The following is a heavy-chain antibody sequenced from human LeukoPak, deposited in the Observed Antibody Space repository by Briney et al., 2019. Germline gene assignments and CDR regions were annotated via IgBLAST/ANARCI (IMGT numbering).Heavy chain of an antibody. CDR1: GGSISSSSYY. Sequence: SETLSLTCTVSGGSISSSSYYWGWIRQPPGKGLEWIGSIYYSGSTYYNPSLKSRVTISVDTSKNQFSLKLSSVTAADTAVYYCARGQQLVLNFDYWGQGTLVTVSS. J-gene: IGHJ4*02. D-gene: IGHD6-13*01. CDR3: ARGQQLVLNFDY. V-gene: IGHV4-39*07. CDR2: IYYSGST.